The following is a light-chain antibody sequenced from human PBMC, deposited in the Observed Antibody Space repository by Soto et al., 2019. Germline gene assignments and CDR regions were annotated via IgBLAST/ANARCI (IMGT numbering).Light chain of an antibody. V-gene: IGLV2-14*01. CDR3: SSYTSSSTLVV. J-gene: IGLJ2*01. CDR2: DVS. Sequence: QSALTQPASVSGSPGQSITISCTGTSSDVGGYNYVSWYQQHPGKAPKLMIYDVSNRPSGVSNRFSGSKSGNTASLTISGIPAEEEADYYCSSYTSSSTLVVFGGGTKVTVL. CDR1: SSDVGGYNY.